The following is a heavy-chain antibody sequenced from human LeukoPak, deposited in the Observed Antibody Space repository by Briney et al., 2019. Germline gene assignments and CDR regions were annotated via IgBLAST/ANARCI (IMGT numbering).Heavy chain of an antibody. J-gene: IGHJ4*02. Sequence: ASVKVSCKASGYTVTGYYMHWVRQGRGQGREWMGWISPNSGGTNYAQKFQGRVTMTRDTSISTAYMELSRLRSDDTAVYYCARDPASVTDSSGYYLGFNWGQGTLVTVSS. V-gene: IGHV1-2*02. CDR2: ISPNSGGT. D-gene: IGHD3-22*01. CDR1: GYTVTGYY. CDR3: ARDPASVTDSSGYYLGFN.